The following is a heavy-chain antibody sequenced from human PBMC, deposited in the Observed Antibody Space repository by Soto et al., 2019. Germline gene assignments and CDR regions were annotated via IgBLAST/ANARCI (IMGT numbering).Heavy chain of an antibody. J-gene: IGHJ5*02. CDR2: IIPMSGRP. V-gene: IGHV1-69*06. CDR3: TRRGRQSANWFDP. Sequence: QVQLVQSGAEVKTPGSSVKVSCQASGGTFNSYSIDWLRQAPGQGFEWMGGIIPMSGRPNYAQRFQGRVTFSADMSTNTVYMEVNSLTHEDTAVYYCTRRGRQSANWFDPWGQGTLVTVSS. CDR1: GGTFNSYS.